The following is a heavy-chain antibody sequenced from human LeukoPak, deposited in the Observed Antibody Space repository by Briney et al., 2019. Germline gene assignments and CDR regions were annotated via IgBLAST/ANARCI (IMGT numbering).Heavy chain of an antibody. CDR1: GGSISSSSYY. CDR3: ARSDNLGYCSGGSCYSFDY. Sequence: SETLSLTCTVSGGSISSSSYYWGWIRQPPGKGLEWIECIYYSGSTYYNPSLKSRVTISVDTSKNQFSLKLSSVTAADTAVYYCARSDNLGYCSGGSCYSFDYWGQGTLVTVSS. CDR2: IYYSGST. V-gene: IGHV4-39*01. D-gene: IGHD2-15*01. J-gene: IGHJ4*02.